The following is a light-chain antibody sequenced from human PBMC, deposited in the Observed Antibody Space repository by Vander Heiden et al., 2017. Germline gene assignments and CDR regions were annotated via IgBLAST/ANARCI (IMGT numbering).Light chain of an antibody. Sequence: SSELTQDPAVSVAVGQTGRITCQGDSLRSYYASWYQQKPGQAPVLVIYGKNNRPSGIPDRFSGSSSGNTASWTITGAQAEDEADYYCNSRDSSGNHPFGGGTKLTVL. J-gene: IGLJ2*01. V-gene: IGLV3-19*01. CDR2: GKN. CDR3: NSRDSSGNHP. CDR1: SLRSYY.